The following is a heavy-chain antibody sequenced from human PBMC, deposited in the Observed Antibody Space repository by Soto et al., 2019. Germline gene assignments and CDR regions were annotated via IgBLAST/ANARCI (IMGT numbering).Heavy chain of an antibody. J-gene: IGHJ2*01. D-gene: IGHD3-3*01. CDR2: ISSSGSTI. Sequence: QVQLVESGGGLVKPGGSLRLSCAASGFTFSDYYMSWIRQAPGKGLEWVSYISSSGSTIYYADSVKGRFTISRDNAKNSLYLQMNSLRAEDTAVYYCARSAWSGYYPTSPPYWHFDLWGRGTLVTVSS. V-gene: IGHV3-11*01. CDR1: GFTFSDYY. CDR3: ARSAWSGYYPTSPPYWHFDL.